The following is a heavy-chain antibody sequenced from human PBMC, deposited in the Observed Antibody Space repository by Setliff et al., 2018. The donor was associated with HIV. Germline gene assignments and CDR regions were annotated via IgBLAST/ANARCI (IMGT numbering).Heavy chain of an antibody. Sequence: ASVKVSCKASGYTFTSYGISWVRQAPGQGLEWMGWISAYNGNTNYAQKLQGRLTMTRDTSTSTVHMDLSSLRSEDTAIYYCAKDRVSGWNNWFDPWGQGTLVTVSS. CDR2: ISAYNGNT. CDR1: GYTFTSYG. D-gene: IGHD6-19*01. V-gene: IGHV1-18*01. CDR3: AKDRVSGWNNWFDP. J-gene: IGHJ5*02.